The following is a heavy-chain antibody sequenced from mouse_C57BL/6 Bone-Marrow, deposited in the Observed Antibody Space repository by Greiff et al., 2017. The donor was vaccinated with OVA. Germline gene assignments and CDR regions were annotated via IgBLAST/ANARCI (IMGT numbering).Heavy chain of an antibody. Sequence: EVQLQQSGAELVKPGASVKLSCTASGFNIKDYYMPWVKQRTEQGLEWIGKIDPEDGETKYAPKFKGKATITADTSSNTAYLQLSSLTSEDTAVYYCATYDYDVSWSAYWGQGTLVTVSA. V-gene: IGHV14-2*01. CDR1: GFNIKDYY. J-gene: IGHJ3*01. D-gene: IGHD2-4*01. CDR3: ATYDYDVSWSAY. CDR2: IDPEDGET.